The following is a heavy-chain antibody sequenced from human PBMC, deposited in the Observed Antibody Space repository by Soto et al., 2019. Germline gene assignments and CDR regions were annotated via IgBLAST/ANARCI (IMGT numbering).Heavy chain of an antibody. D-gene: IGHD1-26*01. CDR2: IWYDGSNK. J-gene: IGHJ4*02. V-gene: IGHV3-33*01. Sequence: GGSLRLSCAASGFTFSSYGMHWVRQAPGKGLEWVAVIWYDGSNKYYADSVKGRFTISRDNSKNTLYLQMNSLRAEDTAVYYCARERGSYDGSTDYWGQGTLVTVSS. CDR3: ARERGSYDGSTDY. CDR1: GFTFSSYG.